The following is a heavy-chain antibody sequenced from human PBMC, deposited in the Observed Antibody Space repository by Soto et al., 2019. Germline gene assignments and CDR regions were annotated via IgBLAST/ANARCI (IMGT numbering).Heavy chain of an antibody. CDR1: GDSISDSNW. J-gene: IGHJ4*02. CDR3: AKTIGSGSYMPF. CDR2: VYHRGRA. D-gene: IGHD3-10*01. V-gene: IGHV4-4*02. Sequence: QVQLQESGPGLVKPSGTLSLTCTVSGDSISDSNWWTWVRQPPGKGLEWIGEVYHRGRANYNPSLRSRVTMSADTLKNHFNLRLSSVTAADTAVYYCAKTIGSGSYMPFWGQGTLVAVSP.